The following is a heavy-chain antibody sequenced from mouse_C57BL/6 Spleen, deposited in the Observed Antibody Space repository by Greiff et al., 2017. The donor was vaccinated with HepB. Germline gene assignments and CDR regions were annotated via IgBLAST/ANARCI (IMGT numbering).Heavy chain of an antibody. CDR2: IYPGDGDT. V-gene: IGHV1-82*01. CDR3: AGYDYGDDY. CDR1: GYAFSSSW. J-gene: IGHJ2*01. D-gene: IGHD2-4*01. Sequence: QVQLQQSGPELVKPGASVKISCKASGYAFSSSWMNWVKQRPGKGLEWIGRIYPGDGDTNYNGKFKGKATLTADKSSSTAYMQLSSLTSEDSAVYFCAGYDYGDDYWGQGTTLTVSS.